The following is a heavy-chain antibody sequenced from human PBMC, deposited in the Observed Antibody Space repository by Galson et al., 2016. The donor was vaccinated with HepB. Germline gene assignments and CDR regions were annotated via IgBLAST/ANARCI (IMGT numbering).Heavy chain of an antibody. CDR1: GYTFTRYY. Sequence: SVKVSCKASGYTFTRYYIHWVRQAPGQGLEWMGIINPRSGSTSHAQKFQGRVTMTRDTSTSTVYMELSSLRSEDTAVYNCARDEGVLTGYYHKRGRLDYWGQGTLVTVSS. J-gene: IGHJ4*02. V-gene: IGHV1-46*01. D-gene: IGHD3-9*01. CDR3: ARDEGVLTGYYHKRGRLDY. CDR2: INPRSGST.